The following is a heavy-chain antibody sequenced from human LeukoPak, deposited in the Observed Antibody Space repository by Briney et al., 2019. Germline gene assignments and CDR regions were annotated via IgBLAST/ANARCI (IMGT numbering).Heavy chain of an antibody. Sequence: GASVKVSCKASGYTFTNYGISWVRQAPGQGLGWMGWISTFSDNTNYAQKLQGRVTMTIDTSTTTAFMDLRSLRSDDTAVYYCARRGYVATFSADDALDIWGQGTMVTVSS. D-gene: IGHD5-12*01. CDR1: GYTFTNYG. J-gene: IGHJ3*02. CDR3: ARRGYVATFSADDALDI. CDR2: ISTFSDNT. V-gene: IGHV1-18*01.